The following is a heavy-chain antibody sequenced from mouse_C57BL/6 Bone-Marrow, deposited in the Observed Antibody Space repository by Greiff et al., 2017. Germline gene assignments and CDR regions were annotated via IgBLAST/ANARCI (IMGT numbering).Heavy chain of an antibody. CDR1: GYTFTSYW. CDR2: IDPSDSYT. J-gene: IGHJ2*01. Sequence: QVQLQQPGAELVKPGASVKLSCKASGYTFTSYWMQWVKQRPGQGLEWIGEIDPSDSYTNYNQKFKGKATLTVDTSSSTAYMQLSSLTSEDSAVYYCARGYEYVDCDYWGQGTTLTVSS. D-gene: IGHD2-4*01. V-gene: IGHV1-50*01. CDR3: ARGYEYVDCDY.